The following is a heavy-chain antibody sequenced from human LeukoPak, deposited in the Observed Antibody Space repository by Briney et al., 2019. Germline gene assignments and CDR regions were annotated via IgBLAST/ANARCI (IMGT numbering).Heavy chain of an antibody. CDR2: ISYDGSNK. Sequence: GASLRLSCAASEFIFNDYDIHWVRQAPGKGLEWVAVISYDGSNKYYADSVKGRFTISRDNSKNTLYLQMNSLRAEDTAVYYCARVQYYDSSGYEGAQYFQHWGQGTLVTVSS. D-gene: IGHD3-22*01. V-gene: IGHV3-30-3*01. J-gene: IGHJ1*01. CDR1: EFIFNDYD. CDR3: ARVQYYDSSGYEGAQYFQH.